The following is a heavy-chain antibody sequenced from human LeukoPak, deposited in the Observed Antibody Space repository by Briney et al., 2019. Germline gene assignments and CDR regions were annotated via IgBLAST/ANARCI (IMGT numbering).Heavy chain of an antibody. V-gene: IGHV3-30*04. CDR3: ARDTSKIRGVAKYFQH. CDR1: GFTFSSYA. CDR2: ISYDGSNK. D-gene: IGHD3-10*01. J-gene: IGHJ1*01. Sequence: GGPLGPSFAASGFTFSSYARHWVRQAPGKGREGGPFISYDGSNKYYADSVKGRFTISRDNSKNTLYLQMNSLRAEDTAVYYCARDTSKIRGVAKYFQHWGQGTLVTVSS.